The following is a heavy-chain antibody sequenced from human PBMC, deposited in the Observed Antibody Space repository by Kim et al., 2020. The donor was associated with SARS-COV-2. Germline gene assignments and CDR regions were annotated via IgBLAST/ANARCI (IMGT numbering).Heavy chain of an antibody. CDR1: GFTFSSYD. CDR3: AKDIPYGSGSYYILSAYGMDD. D-gene: IGHD3-10*01. Sequence: GGSLRLSCAASGFTFSSYDMHWVRQAPGKGLEWVSVISYDGSNKYYADSVKGRFTISRDNSKNTLYLQMNSLRAEDTAVYYCAKDIPYGSGSYYILSAYGMDDWGQGTTVTVSS. J-gene: IGHJ6*02. CDR2: ISYDGSNK. V-gene: IGHV3-30*18.